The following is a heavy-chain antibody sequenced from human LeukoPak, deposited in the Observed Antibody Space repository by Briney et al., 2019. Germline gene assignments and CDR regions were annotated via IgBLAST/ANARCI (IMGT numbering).Heavy chain of an antibody. CDR3: ARGDDIVVVPAATQDWFDP. CDR2: IIPIFGTA. Sequence: ASVKVSCKASGGTFSSYAISWVRQAPGQGLEWMGGIIPIFGTANYAQKFQGRVTITADESTSTAYMELSSLRSEDTAVYYCARGDDIVVVPAATQDWFDPWGQGTLVTVSS. J-gene: IGHJ5*02. V-gene: IGHV1-69*13. D-gene: IGHD2-2*01. CDR1: GGTFSSYA.